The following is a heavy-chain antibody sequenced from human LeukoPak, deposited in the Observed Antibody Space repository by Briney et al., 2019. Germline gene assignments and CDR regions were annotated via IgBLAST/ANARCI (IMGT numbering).Heavy chain of an antibody. Sequence: GASVKVSCKASGYTFTGYYMHWVRQAPGQGLEWMGWINPNSGGTNYAQKFQGRVTMTRDTSISTAYMELSRLRSDDTAVYYCARGEIVVVPAAMKAPLYYYYMDVWGKGTTVTVSS. CDR1: GYTFTGYY. D-gene: IGHD2-2*01. CDR3: ARGEIVVVPAAMKAPLYYYYMDV. J-gene: IGHJ6*03. CDR2: INPNSGGT. V-gene: IGHV1-2*02.